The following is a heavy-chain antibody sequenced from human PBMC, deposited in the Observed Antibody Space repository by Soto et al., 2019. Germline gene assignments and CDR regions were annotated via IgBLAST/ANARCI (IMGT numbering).Heavy chain of an antibody. Sequence: DVQLMQSGGGLVQPGGSLRLSCAASGFTFGNYCMTWVRQAPGKGLEWVANIRKDGSVEHYMDSVKGRFSVSRDNAKESIYLQMSSLRMECPAVYYCARDAHYRDSSAYYDVFDVWGQGTMVTVSS. CDR1: GFTFGNYC. CDR3: ARDAHYRDSSAYYDVFDV. J-gene: IGHJ3*01. CDR2: IRKDGSVE. V-gene: IGHV3-7*05. D-gene: IGHD3-22*01.